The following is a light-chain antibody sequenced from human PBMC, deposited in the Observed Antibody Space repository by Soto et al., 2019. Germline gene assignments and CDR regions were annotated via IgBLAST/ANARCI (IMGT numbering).Light chain of an antibody. J-gene: IGLJ2*01. CDR1: SSDVGGYNF. V-gene: IGLV2-14*01. Sequence: QSALTQPASVSGSPGQSITIPCTGTSSDVGGYNFVSWYQQYPGKAPKLMIYDVTNRPSGVSNRFSSSKSGNTASLNISGLQAEDEANSYCSSYTSGCTLVVFGGGTKLTV. CDR3: SSYTSGCTLVV. CDR2: DVT.